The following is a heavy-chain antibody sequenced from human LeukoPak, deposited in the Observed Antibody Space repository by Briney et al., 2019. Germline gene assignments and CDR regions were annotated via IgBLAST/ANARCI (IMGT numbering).Heavy chain of an antibody. CDR2: ISQSGIA. Sequence: SETLSLTCGVSGYSINNAHYWAWIRQPPGKGLEWIGNISQSGIASYNPSLKSRVTISVDTSTNQISLKLTSVTAADTAVYFCARGTTKGYYYDSSGYYTKWGQGTLVTVSS. CDR3: ARGTTKGYYYDSSGYYTK. CDR1: GYSINNAHY. D-gene: IGHD3-22*01. J-gene: IGHJ4*02. V-gene: IGHV4-38-2*01.